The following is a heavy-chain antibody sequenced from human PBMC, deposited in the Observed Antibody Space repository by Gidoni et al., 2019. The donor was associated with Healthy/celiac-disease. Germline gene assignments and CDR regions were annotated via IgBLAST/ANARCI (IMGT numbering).Heavy chain of an antibody. Sequence: QVQLVESGGGVVQPRSSLTLSCAAAGFTFSSYGVHWVRQAPGKGLEWVAVISYDRSNKYYADSVKGRFTISRDKSKNTLYLQMNSLRAEDTAVYYCAKVKASSSWYEYWGQGTLVTVSS. J-gene: IGHJ4*02. CDR1: GFTFSSYG. D-gene: IGHD6-13*01. V-gene: IGHV3-30*18. CDR3: AKVKASSSWYEY. CDR2: ISYDRSNK.